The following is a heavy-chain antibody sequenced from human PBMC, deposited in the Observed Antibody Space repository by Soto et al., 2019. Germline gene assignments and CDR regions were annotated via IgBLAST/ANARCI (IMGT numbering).Heavy chain of an antibody. CDR3: ARGLKRGGYSYGPREYYFDY. J-gene: IGHJ4*02. CDR1: GGSFSGYY. D-gene: IGHD5-18*01. CDR2: INHSGST. Sequence: SETLSLTCAVYGGSFSGYYWSWIRQPPGKGLEWIGEINHSGSTNYNPSLKSRVTISVDTSKNQLSLKLSSVTAADTAVYYCARGLKRGGYSYGPREYYFDYWGQGTLVTVSS. V-gene: IGHV4-34*01.